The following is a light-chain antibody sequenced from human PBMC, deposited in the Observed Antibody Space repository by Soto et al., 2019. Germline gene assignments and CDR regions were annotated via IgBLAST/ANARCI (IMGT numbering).Light chain of an antibody. CDR2: GAS. CDR1: QYIASSY. CDR3: HQYGSSLLT. Sequence: EIVLTQSPGTLSLSPGEGATLSCRSSQYIASSYLAWYQQRRGQAPRLLIYGASSRASGIPDRFSGSGSGTDFTLTISRLEPEDSAVYYCHQYGSSLLTFGGGTKVEIK. V-gene: IGKV3-20*01. J-gene: IGKJ4*01.